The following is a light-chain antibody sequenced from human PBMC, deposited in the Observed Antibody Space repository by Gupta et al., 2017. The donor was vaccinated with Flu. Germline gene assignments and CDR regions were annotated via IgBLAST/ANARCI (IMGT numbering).Light chain of an antibody. CDR2: DIN. V-gene: IGLV7-46*01. Sequence: AVVTQEPSLTVSPGGTVPLTCGSSTGGVTSGHYPYWFQQKPGQAPRTLIYDINKKHAGTPARFSGSLRGGKAALTLAGAQPEDEDEYYCRITYGGPWVFGGGTKLTVL. CDR1: TGGVTSGHY. CDR3: RITYGGPWV. J-gene: IGLJ3*02.